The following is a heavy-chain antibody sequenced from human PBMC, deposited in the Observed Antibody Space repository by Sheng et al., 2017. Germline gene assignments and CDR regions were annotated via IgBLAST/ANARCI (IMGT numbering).Heavy chain of an antibody. V-gene: IGHV3-23*04. CDR3: AKMGRSVSYGDYVSFEI. D-gene: IGHD4-17*01. Sequence: EMQLVESGGALVQTGGSLRLSCVSSQFTFGTYAMSWVRQAPGKGLEWVSAISGSGGSANYADSVKGRFSVSRDNSKRTLYIQMNSLRAADTAVYYCAKMGRSVSYGDYVSFEIWG. CDR2: ISGSGGSA. J-gene: IGHJ3*02. CDR1: QFTFGTYA.